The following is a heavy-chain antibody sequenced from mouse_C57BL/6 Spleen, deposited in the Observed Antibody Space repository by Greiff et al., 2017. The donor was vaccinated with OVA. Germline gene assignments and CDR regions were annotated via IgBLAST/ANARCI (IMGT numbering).Heavy chain of an antibody. CDR2: INPSSGYT. V-gene: IGHV1-4*01. CDR1: GYTFTSYT. D-gene: IGHD1-1*01. CDR3: ARCSTVVAPYYAMDY. Sequence: VQLQQSGAELARPGASVKMSCKASGYTFTSYTMHWVKQRPGQGLEWIGYINPSSGYTKYNQKFKDKATLTADKSSSTAYMQLSSLTSEDSAVYYCARCSTVVAPYYAMDYWGQGTSVTVSS. J-gene: IGHJ4*01.